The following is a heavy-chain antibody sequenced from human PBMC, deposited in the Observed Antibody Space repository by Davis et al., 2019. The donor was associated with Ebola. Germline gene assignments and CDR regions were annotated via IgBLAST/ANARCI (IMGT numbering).Heavy chain of an antibody. CDR2: INPNSGGT. V-gene: IGHV1-2*04. J-gene: IGHJ4*02. CDR1: GYTFTGYY. Sequence: ASVKVSCKASGYTFTGYYMHWVRQAPGQGLEWMGWINPNSGGTNYAQKFQGWVTMTRDTSISTAYMELSRLRSDDTAVYYCATDCSGGSCYSPNFDYWGQGTLVTVSS. D-gene: IGHD2-15*01. CDR3: ATDCSGGSCYSPNFDY.